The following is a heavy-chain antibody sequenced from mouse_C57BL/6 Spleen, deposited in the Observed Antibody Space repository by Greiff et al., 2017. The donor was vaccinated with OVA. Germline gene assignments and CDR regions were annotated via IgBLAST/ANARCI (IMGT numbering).Heavy chain of an antibody. CDR2: INPNYGTT. CDR1: GYSFTDYN. Sequence: VHVKQSGPELVKPGASVKISCKASGYSFTDYNMNWVKQSNGKSLEWIGVINPNYGTTSYNQKFKGKATLTVDQSSSTAYMQLNSLTSEDSAVYYCASYYYGSSYYAMDYWGQGTSDTVST. D-gene: IGHD1-1*01. J-gene: IGHJ4*01. V-gene: IGHV1-39*01. CDR3: ASYYYGSSYYAMDY.